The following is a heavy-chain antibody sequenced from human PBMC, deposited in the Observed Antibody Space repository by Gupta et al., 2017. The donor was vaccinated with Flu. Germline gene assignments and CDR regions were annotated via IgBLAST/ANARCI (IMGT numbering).Heavy chain of an antibody. Sequence: EVQLVESGGGLVQPGGSLRLSCAASGFTFSSYEMHWVRQAPGKGLEWVSYISSSGSTIYYADSVKGRFTSSRDNAKNSLYLQMNSLRAEDTAVYYCATYFEQQSRKEYYFDYWGQGTLVTVSS. V-gene: IGHV3-48*03. J-gene: IGHJ4*02. CDR3: ATYFEQQSRKEYYFDY. CDR1: GFTFSSYE. D-gene: IGHD6-13*01. CDR2: ISSSGSTI.